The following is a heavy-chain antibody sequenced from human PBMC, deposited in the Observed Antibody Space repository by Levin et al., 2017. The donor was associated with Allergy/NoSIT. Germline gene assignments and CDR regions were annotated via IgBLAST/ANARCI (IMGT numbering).Heavy chain of an antibody. CDR1: GHTLSELS. CDR3: ISGGPLTQELWGGWFEP. D-gene: IGHD1-7*01. J-gene: IGHJ5*02. Sequence: ASVKVSCKVSGHTLSELSMHWVRQAPGKGLEWMGGFDPEDDETVYAQKFQGRLTMTEDSSTNTAYIGLSSLTSEDTAVSYCISGGPLTQELWGGWFEPWGQGTLVIVSS. CDR2: FDPEDDET. V-gene: IGHV1-24*01.